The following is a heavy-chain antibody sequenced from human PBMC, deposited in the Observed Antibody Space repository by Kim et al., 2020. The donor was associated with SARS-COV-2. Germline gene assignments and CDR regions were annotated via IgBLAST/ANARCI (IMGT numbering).Heavy chain of an antibody. Sequence: KVQGRVTITADESTSTAYMELSSLGSEDTAVYYCARVVLRYFDWQGAFDIWGQGTMVTVSS. CDR3: ARVVLRYFDWQGAFDI. J-gene: IGHJ3*02. D-gene: IGHD3-9*01. V-gene: IGHV1-69*01.